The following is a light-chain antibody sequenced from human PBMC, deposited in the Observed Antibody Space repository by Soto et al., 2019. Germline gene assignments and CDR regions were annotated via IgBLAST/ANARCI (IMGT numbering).Light chain of an antibody. CDR1: SSDVGGYNY. V-gene: IGLV2-8*01. Sequence: QSALTQPPSASGSPGQSVTISCTGTSSDVGGYNYVSWYQQHPGKAPKLMIYEVSKRPSGVPDRFSGSKSGNTASLTVSGLQYEDEDDYYCSSYAGRNTVVFGGGTKLTVL. CDR2: EVS. CDR3: SSYAGRNTVV. J-gene: IGLJ2*01.